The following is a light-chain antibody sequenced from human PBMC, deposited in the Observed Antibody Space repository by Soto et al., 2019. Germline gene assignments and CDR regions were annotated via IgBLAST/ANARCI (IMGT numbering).Light chain of an antibody. CDR2: EVR. CDR1: SSDVGAYNF. Sequence: QSVLTQPASVSGSPGQSMTISCTGTSSDVGAYNFVSWYQQYPGKAPKVIIFEVRKRPSGVSNRFSGSKSGDTASLTISGLQAEDEADYYCSSYRSSTTFVFGTGTKVTVL. V-gene: IGLV2-14*01. J-gene: IGLJ1*01. CDR3: SSYRSSTTFV.